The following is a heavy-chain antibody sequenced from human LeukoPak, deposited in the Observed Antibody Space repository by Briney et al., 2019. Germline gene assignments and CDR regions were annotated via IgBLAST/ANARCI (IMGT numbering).Heavy chain of an antibody. V-gene: IGHV4-61*01. D-gene: IGHD6-19*01. CDR2: ISYSGST. CDR1: GGSVSSGSYY. J-gene: IGHJ4*02. Sequence: SETLSLTCTVSGGSVSSGSYYWSWIRQPPGKGLEWIGYISYSGSTNYSPSLKSRVTISVDASKNQFSLKLNSVTAADTAVYYCSRGDTSGWTFFMYWGQGTLATVSS. CDR3: SRGDTSGWTFFMY.